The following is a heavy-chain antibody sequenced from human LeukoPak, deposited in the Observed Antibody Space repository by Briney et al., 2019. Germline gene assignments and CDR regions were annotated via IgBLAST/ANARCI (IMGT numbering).Heavy chain of an antibody. Sequence: GGSLRLSCAASGFPFSTYAMSWVRQAPGKGLEWVSSIRASDGATDYADSVKGRFAISRDNSKNTLYLQMNSLRAEDTAVYYCAKGVYGDYGGLGYWGQGTLVTVSS. CDR1: GFPFSTYA. J-gene: IGHJ4*02. CDR2: IRASDGAT. D-gene: IGHD4-17*01. CDR3: AKGVYGDYGGLGY. V-gene: IGHV3-23*01.